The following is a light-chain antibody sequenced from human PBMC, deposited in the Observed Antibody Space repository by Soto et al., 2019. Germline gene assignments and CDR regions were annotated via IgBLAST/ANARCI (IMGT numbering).Light chain of an antibody. CDR2: AAS. CDR1: QSVSSNY. CDR3: QLYGSSPPRYT. J-gene: IGKJ2*01. Sequence: EIVLTQSPGTLYLSPGERATLSCRASQSVSSNYLAWYQQKRGQAPRLLISAASARATGIPDRFSGSGSGTDFTLTISRLEPEDFAVYFCQLYGSSPPRYTFGQGTKLEIK. V-gene: IGKV3-20*01.